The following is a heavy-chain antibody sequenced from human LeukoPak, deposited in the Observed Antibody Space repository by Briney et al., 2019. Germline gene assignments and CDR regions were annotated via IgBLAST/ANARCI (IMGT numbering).Heavy chain of an antibody. CDR3: ARHETPSSGSYFTYPNNWFDP. CDR1: GFTFSSYW. V-gene: IGHV3-7*01. CDR2: IKQDGSEK. Sequence: GGSLRLSCAASGFTFSSYWMSWVRQAPGKGLEWVANIKQDGSEKYYVDSVKGRFTISRDNAKNSLYLQMNSLRAEDTAVYYCARHETPSSGSYFTYPNNWFDPWGQGTLVTVSS. D-gene: IGHD3-10*01. J-gene: IGHJ5*02.